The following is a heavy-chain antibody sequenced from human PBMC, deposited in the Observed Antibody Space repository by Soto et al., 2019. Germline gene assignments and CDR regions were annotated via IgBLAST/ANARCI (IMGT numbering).Heavy chain of an antibody. J-gene: IGHJ5*02. CDR3: ARGLYNWNYFDNSGLPFDP. D-gene: IGHD1-7*01. Sequence: SETLSLTCTVSGGSISSGGYYWSWIRQHPGKGLEWIGYIYYSGSTYYNPSLKSRVTISVDTSKNQFSLKLSSVTAADTAVYYCARGLYNWNYFDNSGLPFDPWGQGTLVTVSS. CDR1: GGSISSGGYY. V-gene: IGHV4-31*03. CDR2: IYYSGST.